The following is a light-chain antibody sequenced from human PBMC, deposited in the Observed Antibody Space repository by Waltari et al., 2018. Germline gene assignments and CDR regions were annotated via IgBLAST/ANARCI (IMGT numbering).Light chain of an antibody. CDR2: VNSDGSH. V-gene: IGLV4-69*01. CDR1: SGNSSNI. J-gene: IGLJ3*02. CDR3: ETGGHGTWV. Sequence: QLVLTQSPSASASLGASVKLTCTLSSGNSSNIIAWLPQQPGKGPRYLMKVNSDGSHRKGDEIPDRFSGSSSGAERYLTIASLQSEDEADYYCETGGHGTWVFGGGTKLTVL.